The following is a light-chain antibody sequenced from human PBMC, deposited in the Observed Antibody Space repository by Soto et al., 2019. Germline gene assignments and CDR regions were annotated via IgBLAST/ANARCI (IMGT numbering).Light chain of an antibody. CDR2: TSS. Sequence: DVQMTQSPSSVSASVGDRVTITCRASQNINSWLAWYQQKPGKTPQLLIYTSSKLQSGVSSRFSGSGSGTDFTLTISSLHPEDSATYYCLQASKFPLTFGGGTKVDIK. CDR1: QNINSW. CDR3: LQASKFPLT. V-gene: IGKV1D-12*01. J-gene: IGKJ4*01.